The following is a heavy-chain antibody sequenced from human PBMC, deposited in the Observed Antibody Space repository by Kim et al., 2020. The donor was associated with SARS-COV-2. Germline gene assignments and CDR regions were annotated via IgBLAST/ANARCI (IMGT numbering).Heavy chain of an antibody. CDR2: T. Sequence: TKYSKKFPGRVTMTRDTSASTAYLELNSLRSEDTAVYFCARGYYSSYDYWGQGTLVTVSS. V-gene: IGHV1-3*01. J-gene: IGHJ4*02. D-gene: IGHD4-4*01. CDR3: ARGYYSSYDY.